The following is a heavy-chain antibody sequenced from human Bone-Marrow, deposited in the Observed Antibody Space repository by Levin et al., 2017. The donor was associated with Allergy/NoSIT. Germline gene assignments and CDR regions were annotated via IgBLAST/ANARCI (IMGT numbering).Heavy chain of an antibody. CDR3: ARDEGGDRWYFDL. CDR1: GDSLGTYY. V-gene: IGHV4-59*01. Sequence: SETLSLTCTVSGDSLGTYYWNWFRQSPAKGLEWIGYIYYSGSTKYNPSLKNRLTISVDTSRNQFSLTLTSVTAADTAVDYCARDEGGDRWYFDLWGRGTLVTVSA. J-gene: IGHJ2*01. D-gene: IGHD3-16*01. CDR2: IYYSGST.